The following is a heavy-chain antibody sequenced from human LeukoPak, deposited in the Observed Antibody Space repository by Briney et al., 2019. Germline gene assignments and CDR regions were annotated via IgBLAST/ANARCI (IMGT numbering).Heavy chain of an antibody. CDR2: ISAYNGNT. Sequence: VLANAACQASGYTFTSDRINWVRQAPGQGLKWMGWISAYNGNTKYAQKVQGRVTMTTDTSTSTAYMELRSLRSDDTAVYYCARGLGGSGSYFLTFDYWGQGTLVTVSS. J-gene: IGHJ4*02. CDR1: GYTFTSDR. D-gene: IGHD1-26*01. V-gene: IGHV1-18*01. CDR3: ARGLGGSGSYFLTFDY.